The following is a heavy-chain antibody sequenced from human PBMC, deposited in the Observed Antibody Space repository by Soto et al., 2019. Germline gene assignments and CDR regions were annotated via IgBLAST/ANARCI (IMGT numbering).Heavy chain of an antibody. D-gene: IGHD6-19*01. CDR2: ISYDGSNK. J-gene: IGHJ4*02. V-gene: IGHV3-30-3*01. Sequence: QVQLVESGGGVVQPGRSLRLSCAASGFTFSSYTMHWVRQAPGKGLEWVALISYDGSNKYYADSVKGRFTISRDNSKNTRYLQMNSLRAEDTAVYYCARGAGIAVAGTSFDYWGQGTLVTVSS. CDR3: ARGAGIAVAGTSFDY. CDR1: GFTFSSYT.